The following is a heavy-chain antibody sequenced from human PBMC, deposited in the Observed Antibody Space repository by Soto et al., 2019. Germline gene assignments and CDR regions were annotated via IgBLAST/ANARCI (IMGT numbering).Heavy chain of an antibody. CDR1: GGTFSSYT. Sequence: QVQLVQSGAEVKKPGSSVKVSCKASGGTFSSYTFSWVRQAPGQGLEWMGGIVSLFGTRNDAKIFQGRVTISADESTSTVYMERRSFRSEATAMYYCASDGDVTSTRPRGAGDFWGQGTVTTVSS. D-gene: IGHD6-6*01. V-gene: IGHV1-69*01. CDR2: IVSLFGTR. J-gene: IGHJ3*01. CDR3: ASDGDVTSTRPRGAGDF.